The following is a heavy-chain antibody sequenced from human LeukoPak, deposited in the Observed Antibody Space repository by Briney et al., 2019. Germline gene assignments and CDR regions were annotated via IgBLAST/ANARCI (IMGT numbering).Heavy chain of an antibody. CDR2: ISGSDGST. D-gene: IGHD6-6*01. J-gene: IGHJ4*02. Sequence: GGSLRLSCAASGFTFSSYAMSWVRQAPGKGLEWVSAISGSDGSTYYADSVKGRFTISRDNSKNTLYLQMNSLRAEDTAVYYCAKDRGEYSSSSEIDYWGQGTLVTVSS. V-gene: IGHV3-23*01. CDR1: GFTFSSYA. CDR3: AKDRGEYSSSSEIDY.